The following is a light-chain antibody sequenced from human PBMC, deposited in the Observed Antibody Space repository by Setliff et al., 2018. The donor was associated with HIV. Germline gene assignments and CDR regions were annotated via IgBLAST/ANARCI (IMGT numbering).Light chain of an antibody. CDR1: SSDVGSYNC. CDR3: CSYAGTYTYV. V-gene: IGLV2-18*02. J-gene: IGLJ1*01. Sequence: LAQPPSVSGSPGQSVTISCTGTSSDVGSYNCVSWYQQPPGTAPKLMIYEVNNRPSGVPGRFSGSKSGDTASLTISGLQSEDEADYYCCSYAGTYTYVFGSGTKVTVL. CDR2: EVN.